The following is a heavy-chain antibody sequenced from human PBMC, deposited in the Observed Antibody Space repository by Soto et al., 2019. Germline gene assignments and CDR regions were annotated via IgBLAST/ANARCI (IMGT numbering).Heavy chain of an antibody. CDR1: GFTFSSYW. CDR3: ARDNNWSYDS. V-gene: IGHV3-74*03. Sequence: VGSLRLSCAASGFTFSSYWMHWVRQAPGEGLVWVSYIKPDGSRTKDADSVKGRFTISRDNARNTLYLRMNSLRAEDTAVYYCARDNNWSYDSWGRGTLVTVSS. CDR2: IKPDGSRT. D-gene: IGHD1-1*01. J-gene: IGHJ4*02.